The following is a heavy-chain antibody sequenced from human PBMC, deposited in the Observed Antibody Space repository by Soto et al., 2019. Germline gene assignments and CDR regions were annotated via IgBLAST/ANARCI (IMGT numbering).Heavy chain of an antibody. CDR1: GFSISDYA. Sequence: LRLSCSASGFSISDYAMSWVRQAPGKGLEWVSSISDSGTKTFYADSVKGRFAIPRDTSKNTVYMQMNNLRAEDTALYYCAKDGIRKDDYWGQGTVVTVSS. CDR3: AKDGIRKDDY. J-gene: IGHJ4*02. CDR2: ISDSGTKT. V-gene: IGHV3-23*01.